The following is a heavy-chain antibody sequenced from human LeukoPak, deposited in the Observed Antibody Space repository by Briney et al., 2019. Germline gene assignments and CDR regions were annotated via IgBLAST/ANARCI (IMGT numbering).Heavy chain of an antibody. CDR1: GGSISSSSYF. CDR2: ISYNGST. Sequence: PSETLSLTCTVSGGSISSSSYFWGWIRQPPGKGLEWIGSISYNGSTYYNPSLKSRLTISVDTSKNQFSLKLSSVTAADTAVYYCARGEGDYYYHGMDVWGQGTTVTVSS. J-gene: IGHJ6*02. CDR3: ARGEGDYYYHGMDV. V-gene: IGHV4-39*07.